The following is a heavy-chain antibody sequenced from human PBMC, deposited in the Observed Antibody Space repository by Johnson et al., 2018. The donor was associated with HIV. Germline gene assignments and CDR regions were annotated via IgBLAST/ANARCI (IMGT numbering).Heavy chain of an antibody. CDR2: IKQDGSEK. V-gene: IGHV3-7*03. J-gene: IGHJ3*02. CDR1: GFTFSDYY. D-gene: IGHD3-9*01. Sequence: VQLVESGGGLVNPGGSLRLSCAASGFTFSDYYMSWIRQAPGKGLEWVANIKQDGSEKYYVDSVKGRFTISRDNAKNSLYLQMRSLKTEDTAVYYCTTDWPLRSFDWLFQDGFDIGGQGTMVTVSS. CDR3: TTDWPLRSFDWLFQDGFDI.